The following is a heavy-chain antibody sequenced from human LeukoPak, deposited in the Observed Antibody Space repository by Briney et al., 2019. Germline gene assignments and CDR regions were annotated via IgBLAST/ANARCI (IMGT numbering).Heavy chain of an antibody. D-gene: IGHD3-16*02. CDR1: GGSFSGYY. Sequence: PSETLSLTCAVYGGSFSGYYWSWIRQPPGKGREWIGEINHSGSTNYNPSLKSRVTISVDTAKNQFSLKLRSVTAAETAVYYCARDPTGITFGGVIVRRYYFDYWGQGTLVTVSS. CDR3: ARDPTGITFGGVIVRRYYFDY. CDR2: INHSGST. J-gene: IGHJ4*02. V-gene: IGHV4-34*01.